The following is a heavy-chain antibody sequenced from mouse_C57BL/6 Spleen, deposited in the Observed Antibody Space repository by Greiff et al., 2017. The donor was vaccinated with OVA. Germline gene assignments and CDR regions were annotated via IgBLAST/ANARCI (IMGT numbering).Heavy chain of an antibody. CDR2: ISYDGSN. CDR1: GYSITSGYY. J-gene: IGHJ2*01. Sequence: DVKLQESGPGLVKPSQSLSLTCSVTGYSITSGYYWNWIRQFPGNKLEWMGYISYDGSNNYNPSLKNRISITRDTSKNQFFLKLNSVTTEDTATYYCARGPIYYFDYWGQGTTLTVSS. D-gene: IGHD1-1*01. CDR3: ARGPIYYFDY. V-gene: IGHV3-6*01.